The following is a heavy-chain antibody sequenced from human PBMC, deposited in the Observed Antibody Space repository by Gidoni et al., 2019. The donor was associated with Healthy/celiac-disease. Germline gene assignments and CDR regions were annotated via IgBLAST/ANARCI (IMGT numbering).Heavy chain of an antibody. CDR2: IIPIFGTA. CDR1: GGTFSSYA. J-gene: IGHJ6*02. CDR3: ARVAEYYYYGMDV. Sequence: QVQLVQSGAEVNKPVSSVKVSCKACGGTFSSYAISWVRQAPGQGLEWMGGIIPIFGTANYAQKFQGRVTITADKSTSTAYMELSSLRSEDTAVYYCARVAEYYYYGMDVWGQGTTVTVSS. V-gene: IGHV1-69*06.